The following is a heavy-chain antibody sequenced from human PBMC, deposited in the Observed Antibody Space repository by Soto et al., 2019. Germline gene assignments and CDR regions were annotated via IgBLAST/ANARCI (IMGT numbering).Heavy chain of an antibody. V-gene: IGHV3-33*01. CDR1: GFSFSVYG. CDR2: IWYDASKQ. Sequence: QVQLVESGGGVVQPGRSLRLSCETSGFSFSVYGMHWVRQAPGKGLEWVAVIWYDASKQFYAASVERRFTISRDNSKAILYLQMNSLRAEDTAVYYCAAWAEGATEVHWGQGTLVTVSS. D-gene: IGHD2-15*01. J-gene: IGHJ4*02. CDR3: AAWAEGATEVH.